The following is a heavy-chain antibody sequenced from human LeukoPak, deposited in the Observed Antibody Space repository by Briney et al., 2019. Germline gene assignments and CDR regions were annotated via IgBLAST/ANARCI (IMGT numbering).Heavy chain of an antibody. CDR2: IKHGGFT. Sequence: PSETLSLTCAVHGGSFSGFYWTWMRQPPGKELEWIGEIKHGGFTSYPPSLKSRVTMSEDTSNNQFSLKLTSVTAADTAVYYCARGLGEGYPDYWGPGTLVTVSS. J-gene: IGHJ4*02. CDR1: GGSFSGFY. V-gene: IGHV4-34*01. D-gene: IGHD5-24*01. CDR3: ARGLGEGYPDY.